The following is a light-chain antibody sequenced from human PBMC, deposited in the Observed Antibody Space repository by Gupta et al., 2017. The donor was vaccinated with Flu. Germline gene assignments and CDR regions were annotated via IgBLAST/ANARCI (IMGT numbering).Light chain of an antibody. V-gene: IGKV3-20*01. CDR3: QQYGSSPWT. Sequence: ELVLTQSTGTLSLSPGERATLSCRASQSVSSSYLAWYQQKPGQAPRLLIYGASSRATCIPDRFSGSGSGTDFTLTISRLEPEDFAVYYCQQYGSSPWTFGQGTKVEIK. J-gene: IGKJ1*01. CDR1: QSVSSSY. CDR2: GAS.